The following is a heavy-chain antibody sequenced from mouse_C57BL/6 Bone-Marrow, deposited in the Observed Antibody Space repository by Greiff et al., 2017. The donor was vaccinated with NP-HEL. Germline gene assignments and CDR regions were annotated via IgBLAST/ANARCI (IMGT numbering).Heavy chain of an antibody. J-gene: IGHJ3*01. Sequence: DVHLVESGGGLVQPGGSLKLSCAASGFTFSDYYMYWVRQTPEKRLEWVAYISTGGGSTYYPDTVKGRFTISRDNAKNTLYLQMSRLKSEDTAMYYCARPYDYDVAWFAYWGQGTLVTVSA. CDR2: ISTGGGST. D-gene: IGHD2-4*01. CDR3: ARPYDYDVAWFAY. CDR1: GFTFSDYY. V-gene: IGHV5-12*01.